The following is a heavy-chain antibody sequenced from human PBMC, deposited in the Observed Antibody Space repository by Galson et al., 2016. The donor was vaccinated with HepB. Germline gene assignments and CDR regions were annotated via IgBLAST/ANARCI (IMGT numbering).Heavy chain of an antibody. D-gene: IGHD5-24*01. V-gene: IGHV3-74*01. CDR1: GFTGFTFSSYW. CDR3: GASRDGYIDY. CDR2: ISLDGSVT. J-gene: IGHJ4*01. Sequence: LRLSCAASGFTGFTFSSYWMHWVRQAPGKGLVRVSRISLDGSVTIYGDSVKGRFSTSRDNAKNTLFLQMNSLRVEDTAVYYCGASRDGYIDYWGQGALVTISS.